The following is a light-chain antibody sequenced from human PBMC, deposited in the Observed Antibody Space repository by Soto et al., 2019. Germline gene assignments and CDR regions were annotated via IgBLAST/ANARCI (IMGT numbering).Light chain of an antibody. CDR3: QQSYSTPQT. J-gene: IGKJ5*01. Sequence: DIHRTQSPSSLSASVGDRVTITCRAGQSISSYLNWYQQKPGKAPKLLIYAASSLQSGVPSRFSGSGSGTDFTLTISSLQPEDFATYYCQQSYSTPQTFGQGTRLEIK. V-gene: IGKV1-39*01. CDR2: AAS. CDR1: QSISSY.